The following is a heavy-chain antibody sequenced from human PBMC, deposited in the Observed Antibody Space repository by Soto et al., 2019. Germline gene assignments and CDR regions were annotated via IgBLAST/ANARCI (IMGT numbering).Heavy chain of an antibody. Sequence: GGSLRLSCAASGFTFSDHYMDWVRQAPGKGLEWVGRTRNKANSYTTEYAASVKGRFTISRDDSKNSLYLQMNSLKTEDTAVYYCARANNYGDYGRYYYYYMDVWGKGTTVTVSS. CDR1: GFTFSDHY. CDR2: TRNKANSYTT. D-gene: IGHD4-17*01. J-gene: IGHJ6*03. CDR3: ARANNYGDYGRYYYYYMDV. V-gene: IGHV3-72*01.